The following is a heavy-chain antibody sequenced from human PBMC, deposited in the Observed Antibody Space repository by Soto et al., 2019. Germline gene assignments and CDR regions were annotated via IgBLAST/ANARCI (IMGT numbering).Heavy chain of an antibody. CDR1: GFTFSSYS. J-gene: IGHJ5*02. Sequence: GGSLRLSXAASGFTFSSYSMNWVRQAPGKGLEWVSSISSSSSYIYYADSVKGRFTISRDNAKNSLYLQMNSLRAEDTAVYYCARDLRYYGSDWFDPWGQGTLVTVSS. CDR2: ISSSSSYI. CDR3: ARDLRYYGSDWFDP. D-gene: IGHD3-10*01. V-gene: IGHV3-21*01.